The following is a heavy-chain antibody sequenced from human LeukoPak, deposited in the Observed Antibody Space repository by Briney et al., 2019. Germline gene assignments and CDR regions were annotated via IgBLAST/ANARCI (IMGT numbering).Heavy chain of an antibody. CDR2: IYYSGST. CDR1: GGSITSSSYY. CDR3: ARGRSARGGLDY. V-gene: IGHV4-39*07. J-gene: IGHJ4*02. Sequence: KSSETLSLTCTVSGGSITSSSYYWGWIRQPPGKGLEWIGSIYYSGSTYYNPSLKSRVTISVDTSKNQFSLKLSSVTAADTAMYYCARGRSARGGLDYWGQGTLVTVSS.